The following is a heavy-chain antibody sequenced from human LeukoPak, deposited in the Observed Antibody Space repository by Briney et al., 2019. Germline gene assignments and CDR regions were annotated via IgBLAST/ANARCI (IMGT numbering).Heavy chain of an antibody. V-gene: IGHV3-53*01. CDR1: GFTISSNY. CDR3: ARDLRDV. J-gene: IGHJ6*04. Sequence: GGSLRLSCTASGFTISSNYMSWVRQAPGKGLEWVSVIYSGGSTYYADSVKGRFTISRDNSKNTLYLQMNSLRAEDTAVYYCARDLRDVWGKGTTVTVSS. CDR2: IYSGGST.